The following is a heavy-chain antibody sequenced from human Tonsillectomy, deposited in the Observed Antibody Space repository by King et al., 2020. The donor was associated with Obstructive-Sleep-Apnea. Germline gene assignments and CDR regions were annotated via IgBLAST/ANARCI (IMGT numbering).Heavy chain of an antibody. CDR2: IKQDGSEK. D-gene: IGHD6-13*01. V-gene: IGHV3-7*01. J-gene: IGHJ4*02. Sequence: VQLVESGGGLVQPGGSLRLSCAASGFTFSSYWMSWVRQAPGKGLEWVANIKQDGSEKYYLDSVKGRFTISRDNAKNSLYLQMNSLRAEDTAVYYCARTRGSRSSDYWGQGTLVTVSS. CDR3: ARTRGSRSSDY. CDR1: GFTFSSYW.